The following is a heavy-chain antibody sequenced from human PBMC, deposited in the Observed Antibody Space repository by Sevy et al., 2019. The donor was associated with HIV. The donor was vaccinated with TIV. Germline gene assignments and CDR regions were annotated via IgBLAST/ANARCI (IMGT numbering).Heavy chain of an antibody. V-gene: IGHV1-24*01. CDR2: FDPEDGET. CDR1: GYTLTKLP. Sequence: ASVKVSCKVSGYTLTKLPMHWVRQAPGKGLEWMGGFDPEDGETNYEQRFQGRVTMTEDTSTDTAYMELSSLRSEDTAVYYCATLDFWYENPFYGTDVWGQGTTVTVSS. CDR3: ATLDFWYENPFYGTDV. D-gene: IGHD3-3*01. J-gene: IGHJ6*02.